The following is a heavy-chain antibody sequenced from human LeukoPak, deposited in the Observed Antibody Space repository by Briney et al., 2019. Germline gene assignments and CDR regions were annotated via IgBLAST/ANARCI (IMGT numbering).Heavy chain of an antibody. CDR2: IYYSGST. CDR1: GASISSGDYY. J-gene: IGHJ4*02. D-gene: IGHD5-12*01. CDR3: ARAGDIVAR. Sequence: TSETLSLACTVSGASISSGDYYWSWIRQPPGKGLEWIGYIYYSGSTYYNPSLKSRVTISVDTSKNQFSLKLSSVTAADTAVYYCARAGDIVARWGQGTLVTVSS. V-gene: IGHV4-30-4*01.